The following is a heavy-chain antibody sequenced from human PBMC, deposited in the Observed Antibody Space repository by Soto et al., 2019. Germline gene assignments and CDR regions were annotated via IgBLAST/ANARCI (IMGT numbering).Heavy chain of an antibody. D-gene: IGHD2-2*02. Sequence: SVKVSCNASGGTFSSYAISWVRQAPGQGLEWMGGIIPIFGTANYAQKFQGRVTITADESTSTAYMELSSLRSEDTAVYYCARGGIVVVTDAIDYYYGMDVWGQGAPVTVYS. J-gene: IGHJ6*02. V-gene: IGHV1-69*13. CDR1: GGTFSSYA. CDR2: IIPIFGTA. CDR3: ARGGIVVVTDAIDYYYGMDV.